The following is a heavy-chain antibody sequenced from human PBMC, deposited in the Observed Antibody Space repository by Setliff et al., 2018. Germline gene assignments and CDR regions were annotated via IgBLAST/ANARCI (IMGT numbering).Heavy chain of an antibody. Sequence: TLSLTCSVSGASITSGGFYWTWIRQPAGKGLEWIGHISPSGSTTYNPSVKSRVTISLDTSKNHFSLKLDSVTAADTALYYCARQPYSTTYYYYYYYMDVWGKGTTVTVSS. J-gene: IGHJ6*03. CDR2: ISPSGST. V-gene: IGHV4-61*09. D-gene: IGHD6-13*01. CDR3: ARQPYSTTYYYYYYYMDV. CDR1: GASITSGGFY.